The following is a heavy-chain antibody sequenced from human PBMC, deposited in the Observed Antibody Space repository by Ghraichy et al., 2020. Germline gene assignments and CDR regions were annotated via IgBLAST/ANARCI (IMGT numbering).Heavy chain of an antibody. V-gene: IGHV4-59*01. D-gene: IGHD5-12*01. Sequence: ESLNISCTVSGGSIRSAYWSWIRQPPGKGLEWIGYIYNSGSTNYNPSVKSRVTISLDTPNNQFSLKVTSVTAADTAVYYCARDRGGYDAHFAYWGQGTLVTVSS. J-gene: IGHJ4*02. CDR2: IYNSGST. CDR1: GGSIRSAY. CDR3: ARDRGGYDAHFAY.